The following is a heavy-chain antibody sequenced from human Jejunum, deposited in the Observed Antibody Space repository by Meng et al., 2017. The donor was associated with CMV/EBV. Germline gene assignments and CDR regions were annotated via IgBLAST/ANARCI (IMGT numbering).Heavy chain of an antibody. CDR1: GGSISSNNW. J-gene: IGHJ4*02. Sequence: QVQLQESGPGLVRPSGTLSLTCAVSGGSISSNNWWSWVRQPPGKGLEWIGEIYDSGSTNYNPSLKSRVTLSVDRSKNQFSLKLNSVTAADTAVYYCARERGLNFDYWGQGTLVTVSS. CDR2: IYDSGST. CDR3: ARERGLNFDY. D-gene: IGHD3/OR15-3a*01. V-gene: IGHV4-4*02.